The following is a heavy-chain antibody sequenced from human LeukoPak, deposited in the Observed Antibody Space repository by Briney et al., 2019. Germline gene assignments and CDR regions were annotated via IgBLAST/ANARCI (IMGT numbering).Heavy chain of an antibody. V-gene: IGHV4-59*12. Sequence: SETLSLTCTVSGGSISSYYWSWIRQPPGKGLEWIGYIYYSGSTNYNPSLKSRVTISVDTSKNQFSLKLSSVTAADTAVYYCARATYYDFWSGYSLYYYYYYMDVWGKGTTVTVSS. CDR2: IYYSGST. CDR3: ARATYYDFWSGYSLYYYYYYMDV. J-gene: IGHJ6*03. D-gene: IGHD3-3*01. CDR1: GGSISSYY.